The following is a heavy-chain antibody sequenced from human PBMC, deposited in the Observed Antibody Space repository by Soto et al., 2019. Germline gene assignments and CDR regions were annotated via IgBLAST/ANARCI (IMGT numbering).Heavy chain of an antibody. V-gene: IGHV3-74*01. D-gene: IGHD3-3*01. CDR2: INSDGSST. CDR3: ARAGTYYDFLSGYTWDDCDT. CDR1: GFTFSSYW. J-gene: IGHJ3*02. Sequence: GSLRLSCAASGFTFSSYWMHWVRQAPGKGLVWVSRINSDGSSTSYADSVKGRFTISRDNAKNTLYLQMNSLRAEDTAVYYCARAGTYYDFLSGYTWDDCDTWGQGTMGTVSS.